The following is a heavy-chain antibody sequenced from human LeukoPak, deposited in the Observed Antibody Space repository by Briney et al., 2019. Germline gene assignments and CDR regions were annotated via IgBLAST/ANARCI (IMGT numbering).Heavy chain of an antibody. D-gene: IGHD2-2*01. CDR2: ISSSSSYI. J-gene: IGHJ3*02. CDR3: ARDRDIVVVPAARNAFDI. V-gene: IGHV3-21*01. CDR1: GFTFSSYS. Sequence: GGSLRLSRAASGFTFSSYSMNWVRQAPGKGLEWVSSISSSSSYIYYADSVKGRFTISRDNAKNSLYLRMNSLRAEDTAVYYCARDRDIVVVPAARNAFDIWGQGTMVTVSS.